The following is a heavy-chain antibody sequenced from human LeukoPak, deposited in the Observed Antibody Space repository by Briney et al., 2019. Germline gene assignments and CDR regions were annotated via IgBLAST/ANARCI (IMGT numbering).Heavy chain of an antibody. CDR3: ARDQPGLVVPAAIGY. V-gene: IGHV1-46*01. CDR2: INPSGGST. D-gene: IGHD2-2*01. J-gene: IGHJ4*02. CDR1: GYTFTSYY. Sequence: ASVKVSCKASGYTFTSYYMHWVRQAPGQGLEWMGIINPSGGSTSYAQKFQGRVTMTRDTSTSTAYMELRSLRSDDTAVYYCARDQPGLVVPAAIGYWGQGTLVTVSS.